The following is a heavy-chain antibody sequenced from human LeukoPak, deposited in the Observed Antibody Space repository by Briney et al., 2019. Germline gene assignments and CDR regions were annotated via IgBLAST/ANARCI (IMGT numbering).Heavy chain of an antibody. D-gene: IGHD3-22*01. Sequence: ASVKVSCKASGYTFTGYYMHWVRQAPGQGLEWMGWTNPNSGGTNYAQKFQGRVTMTRDTSISTAYMELSRLRSDDTAVYYCARAPITMIVVVITNTFDYWGQGTLVTVSS. CDR2: TNPNSGGT. J-gene: IGHJ4*02. CDR3: ARAPITMIVVVITNTFDY. CDR1: GYTFTGYY. V-gene: IGHV1-2*02.